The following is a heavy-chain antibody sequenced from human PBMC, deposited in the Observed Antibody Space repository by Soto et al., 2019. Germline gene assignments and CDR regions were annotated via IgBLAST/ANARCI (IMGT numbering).Heavy chain of an antibody. CDR3: ASAGWRQRYYYDSSGYLGYFDY. CDR1: VGSIGSGGYY. J-gene: IGHJ4*02. CDR2: IYYSGST. Sequence: PSETLSLTCTFSVGSIGSGGYYCSWMRQHPWKGLEWIGYIYYSGSTYYNPSLNSRVTISVDTSKNQFSLKLSSVTAADTAVYYCASAGWRQRYYYDSSGYLGYFDYWGQGTLVIVSS. V-gene: IGHV4-31*03. D-gene: IGHD3-22*01.